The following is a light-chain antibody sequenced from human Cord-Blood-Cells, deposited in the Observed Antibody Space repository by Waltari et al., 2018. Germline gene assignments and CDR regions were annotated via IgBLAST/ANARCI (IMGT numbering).Light chain of an antibody. V-gene: IGLV5-45*02. CDR3: MIWHSSAWV. Sequence: QAVLTQPSSLSASPGASASLTCTLRSGINVGTYRIYWYQHQPGSPPQHLLRYKSDSDKQQGSGVPSRFSGSKDASANAGILLISGLQSEDEADYYCMIWHSSAWVFGGGTKLTVL. CDR1: SGINVGTYR. J-gene: IGLJ3*02. CDR2: YKSDSDK.